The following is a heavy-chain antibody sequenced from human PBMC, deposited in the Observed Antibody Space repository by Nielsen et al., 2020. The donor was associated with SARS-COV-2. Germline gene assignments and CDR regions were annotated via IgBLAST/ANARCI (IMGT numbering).Heavy chain of an antibody. CDR1: GGSISSSSYY. CDR2: IYYSGST. J-gene: IGHJ4*02. Sequence: SETLSLTCTVSGGSISSSSYYWGWIRQPPGKGLEWIGSIYYSGSTYYNPSLKSRVTISVDTSKNQFSLKLSSVTAADTAVYYCARHRGADSSSWYYFDYWGQGTLVTVSS. CDR3: ARHRGADSSSWYYFDY. V-gene: IGHV4-39*01. D-gene: IGHD6-13*01.